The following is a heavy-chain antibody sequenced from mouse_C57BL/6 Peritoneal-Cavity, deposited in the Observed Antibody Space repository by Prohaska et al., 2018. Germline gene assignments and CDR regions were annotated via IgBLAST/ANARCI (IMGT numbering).Heavy chain of an antibody. Sequence: EVKLVESGGGLVQPGGSLSLSCAASGLTLTDYYMRWVRQPPGKALEWLGFIRNKANSYTTKYSAAVKGRFTISRENCQSTVDLQMNALGTEDSATYCCARSYDYWGQGTTLTVSS. J-gene: IGHJ2*01. V-gene: IGHV7-3*01. CDR2: IRNKANSYTT. CDR3: ARSYDY. CDR1: GLTLTDYY.